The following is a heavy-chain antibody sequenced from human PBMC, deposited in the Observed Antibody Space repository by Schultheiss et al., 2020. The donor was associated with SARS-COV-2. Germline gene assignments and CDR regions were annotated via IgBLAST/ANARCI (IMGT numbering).Heavy chain of an antibody. D-gene: IGHD3-9*01. V-gene: IGHV3-23*01. CDR2: ISGSGDST. Sequence: GGSLRLSCAASEFTFSDYYMSWIRQAPGKGLEWVSSISGSGDSTYYADSVKGHVTIFRDNSKNTLYLQMSSLRAEDTAIYYCARDFLPYYDILTGYCNYYGMDVWGQGTTVTVSS. CDR1: EFTFSDYY. J-gene: IGHJ6*02. CDR3: ARDFLPYYDILTGYCNYYGMDV.